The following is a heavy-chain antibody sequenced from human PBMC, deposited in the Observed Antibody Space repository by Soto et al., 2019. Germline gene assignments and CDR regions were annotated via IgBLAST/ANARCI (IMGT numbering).Heavy chain of an antibody. D-gene: IGHD2-21*02. CDR1: GYTFTSYG. V-gene: IGHV1-18*04. CDR3: ARQLTAMSAFDI. CDR2: ISAYNGNT. Sequence: ASVKVPCKASGYTFTSYGISWVRQAPGQGLEWMGWISAYNGNTNYAQKLQGRVTMTTDTSTSTAYMELRSLRSDDTAVYYCARQLTAMSAFDIWGQGTMVTVSS. J-gene: IGHJ3*02.